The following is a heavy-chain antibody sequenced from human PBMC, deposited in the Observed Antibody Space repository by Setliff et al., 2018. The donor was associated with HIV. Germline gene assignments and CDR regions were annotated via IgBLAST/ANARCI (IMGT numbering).Heavy chain of an antibody. J-gene: IGHJ6*03. Sequence: GESLRLSCAASGFSPSGNFMHWVRQAPGKGLVWVSRISRDGTSTSYADSVKGRFTTSRDKNTVYLQMNGLRVDDTAVYYCTRDPSNNYFHFYMDVWGKGTTVTVSS. V-gene: IGHV3-74*01. D-gene: IGHD1-1*01. CDR2: ISRDGTST. CDR3: TRDPSNNYFHFYMDV. CDR1: GFSPSGNF.